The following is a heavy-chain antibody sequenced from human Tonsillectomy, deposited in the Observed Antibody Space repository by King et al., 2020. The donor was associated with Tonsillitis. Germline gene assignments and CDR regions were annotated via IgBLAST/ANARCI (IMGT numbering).Heavy chain of an antibody. Sequence: HGQLVQSGGGVVQPGRSLRLSCAASGFTFRSYAMHWVRQAPGKGLEWVAIISSDGTNTFYADSVKGRFTISRDSSRNTLYLQMNSLRAEDTAMYYCASDPSSWELLFDYWGQGSLVTGSS. CDR1: GFTFRSYA. D-gene: IGHD1-26*01. J-gene: IGHJ4*02. CDR3: ASDPSSWELLFDY. V-gene: IGHV3-30*04. CDR2: ISSDGTNT.